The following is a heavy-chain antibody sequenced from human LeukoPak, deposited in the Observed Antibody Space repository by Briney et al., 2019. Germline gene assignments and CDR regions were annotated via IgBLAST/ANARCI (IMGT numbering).Heavy chain of an antibody. V-gene: IGHV4-59*01. J-gene: IGHJ3*02. Sequence: SETLSLTCTVSGGSISSYYWSWIRQPPGKGLEWIGYIYDSGSTNYNPSLKSRVTVSVDTSKNQFSLKLSSVTAADTAVYYCASLTTAEAFDIWGQGTMVTVSS. CDR1: GGSISSYY. CDR2: IYDSGST. D-gene: IGHD3-22*01. CDR3: ASLTTAEAFDI.